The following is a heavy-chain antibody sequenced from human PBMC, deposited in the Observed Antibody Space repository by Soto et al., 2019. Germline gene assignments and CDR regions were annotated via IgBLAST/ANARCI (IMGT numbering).Heavy chain of an antibody. D-gene: IGHD6-6*01. CDR3: ASRSSIAARGTFDI. CDR2: IYYSGST. Sequence: PSETLSLTCTVSGGSISSYYWSWIRQPPGKGLEWIGYIYYSGSTNYNPSLKSRVTISVDTSKNQFSLKLSSVTAADTAVYCCASRSSIAARGTFDIWGQGTMVTVSS. CDR1: GGSISSYY. J-gene: IGHJ3*02. V-gene: IGHV4-59*01.